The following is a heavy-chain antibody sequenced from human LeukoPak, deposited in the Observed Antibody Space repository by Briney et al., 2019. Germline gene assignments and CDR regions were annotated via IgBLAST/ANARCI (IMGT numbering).Heavy chain of an antibody. D-gene: IGHD4-11*01. CDR3: AGVASNGQFYFDY. J-gene: IGHJ4*02. Sequence: GASVKVSCKASGYTFSNYGVSWVRQAPGQGLEWMGWISPYNGNTNHAQKLQGRVTTTTDTSTSTAYMELRSLRSDDTAVYYCAGVASNGQFYFDYWGQGTLVTVSS. CDR1: GYTFSNYG. V-gene: IGHV1-18*01. CDR2: ISPYNGNT.